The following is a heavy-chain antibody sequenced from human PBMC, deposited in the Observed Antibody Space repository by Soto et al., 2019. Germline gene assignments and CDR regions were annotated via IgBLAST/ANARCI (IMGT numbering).Heavy chain of an antibody. Sequence: SETLSLTCTVSGDSISSYYWSWFRQPPGKGLEWIGYIYYGGSTNYNPSLESRVTLSLDASKNQFSLKLSSVTAADTAVYYCARHVAYYYGSGNYSPHRARFDPWGQGTLVTVSS. J-gene: IGHJ5*02. CDR3: ARHVAYYYGSGNYSPHRARFDP. CDR1: GDSISSYY. D-gene: IGHD3-10*01. CDR2: IYYGGST. V-gene: IGHV4-59*08.